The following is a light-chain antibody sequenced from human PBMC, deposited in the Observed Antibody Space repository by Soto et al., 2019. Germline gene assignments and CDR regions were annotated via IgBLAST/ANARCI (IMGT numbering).Light chain of an antibody. CDR2: DAS. CDR1: QRISNSY. V-gene: IGKV3-20*01. J-gene: IGKJ1*01. Sequence: EIVLTQSPGTLSLSPGERVTLSCRASQRISNSYLAWYQQRPGQAPRLLIFDASNRATGIPDRFSGSGSGTDFTLTISRLEAEDFAVYYCQQYGSSPEWTFGQGTKVDIK. CDR3: QQYGSSPEWT.